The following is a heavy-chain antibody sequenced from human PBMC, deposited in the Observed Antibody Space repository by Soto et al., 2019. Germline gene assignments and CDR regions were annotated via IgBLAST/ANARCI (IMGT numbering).Heavy chain of an antibody. CDR3: ASSGWFDP. CDR2: IYYSGST. J-gene: IGHJ5*02. CDR1: GGSISSSTYY. V-gene: IGHV4-39*01. Sequence: QLQLQESGPGLVKPSETLSLTCTVSGGSISSSTYYWRWIRQPPGKGLEWIGTIYYSGSTYYNPSLKSRFTISVDTSKNQFSLKLSSVTAADTAVYYCASSGWFDPWGQGTLVTVSS.